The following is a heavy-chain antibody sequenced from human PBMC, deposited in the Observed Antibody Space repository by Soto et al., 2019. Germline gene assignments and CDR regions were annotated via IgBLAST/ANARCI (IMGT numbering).Heavy chain of an antibody. V-gene: IGHV1-18*01. D-gene: IGHD5-12*01. Sequence: QVQLVQSGAEVKKPGASVKVSCKASGYTFTSYGISWVRQAPGQGLEWMGWISAYNGNTNYAQKLQGRVTMTTDTSTSTAYMELRSLRSDDTAVYYCARDHIVATIRRPAPYYGMDVWGQGTTVTVSS. CDR2: ISAYNGNT. CDR1: GYTFTSYG. CDR3: ARDHIVATIRRPAPYYGMDV. J-gene: IGHJ6*02.